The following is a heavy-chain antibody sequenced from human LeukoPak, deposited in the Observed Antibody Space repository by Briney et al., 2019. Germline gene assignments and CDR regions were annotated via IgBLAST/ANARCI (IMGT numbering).Heavy chain of an antibody. CDR1: GFTVSARY. D-gene: IGHD1-26*01. CDR2: IHSGGTT. J-gene: IGHJ4*02. CDR3: ARSWDGRLNFDY. V-gene: IGHV3-66*02. Sequence: GGSLRLSCAASGFTVSARYMNWVRQAPGKALEWLSVIHSGGTTDYTDSVRGRFTISRDNSKNILYLQLNSLTTEDTAVYYCARSWDGRLNFDYWGQGTLVTVSS.